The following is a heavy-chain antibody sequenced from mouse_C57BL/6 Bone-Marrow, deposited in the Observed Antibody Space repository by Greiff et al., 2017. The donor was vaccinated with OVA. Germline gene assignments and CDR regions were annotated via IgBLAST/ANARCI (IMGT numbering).Heavy chain of an antibody. J-gene: IGHJ1*03. Sequence: VQLQESGPGLVAPSQSLSITCTVSGFSLTSYAISWVRQPPGKGLEWLGVIWNGGGTNYNSALKSRLSISKNNSNSPVFLKMNSLQADDTSRSCCSRTYYGSSYWYFDVWGTGTTVTVSS. CDR2: IWNGGGT. D-gene: IGHD1-1*01. CDR3: SRTYYGSSYWYFDV. CDR1: GFSLTSYA. V-gene: IGHV2-9-1*01.